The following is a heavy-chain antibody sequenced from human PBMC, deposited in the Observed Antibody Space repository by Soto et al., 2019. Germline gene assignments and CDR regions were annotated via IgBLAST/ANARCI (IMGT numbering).Heavy chain of an antibody. CDR2: ISGSGTST. V-gene: IGHV3-23*01. CDR3: AKYYQYSSGWFVYYYYGMYV. CDR1: GFTFSSYA. D-gene: IGHD6-19*01. Sequence: PGGSLRLSCAASGFTFSSYAMSWVRQAPGKGLEWVSAISGSGTSTYYADSVKGRFTISRDNSKNTLYLQMNSLRAEDTAVYYCAKYYQYSSGWFVYYYYGMYVWGKGTTVPVSS. J-gene: IGHJ6*04.